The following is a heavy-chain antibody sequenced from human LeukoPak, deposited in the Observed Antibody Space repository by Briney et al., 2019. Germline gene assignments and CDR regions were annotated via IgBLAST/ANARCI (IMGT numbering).Heavy chain of an antibody. J-gene: IGHJ4*02. CDR1: AGTCSSYA. V-gene: IGHV1-69*13. CDR3: ASNPDVDTAIGY. Sequence: GASVKVSCKASAGTCSSYAISWVRQAPGQGLEWMGGIIPIFGTANYAQKFQGRVTITADESTSTAYMELSSLRSEDTAVYYCASNPDVDTAIGYWGQGTLVTVSS. CDR2: IIPIFGTA. D-gene: IGHD5-18*01.